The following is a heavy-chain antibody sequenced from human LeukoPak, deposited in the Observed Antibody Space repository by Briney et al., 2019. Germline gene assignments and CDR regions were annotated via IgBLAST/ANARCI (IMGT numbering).Heavy chain of an antibody. CDR3: ARVGVVDSPGAFDI. D-gene: IGHD2-15*01. J-gene: IGHJ3*02. Sequence: GGSLRLSCAASGFTFSSYDMHWVRHATGKGLEWVSAIGTAGDTYCPGSVKGRFTISRENAKNSLYLQMNSLRAGDTAVYYCARVGVVDSPGAFDIWGQGTMVTVSS. CDR2: IGTAGDT. CDR1: GFTFSSYD. V-gene: IGHV3-13*01.